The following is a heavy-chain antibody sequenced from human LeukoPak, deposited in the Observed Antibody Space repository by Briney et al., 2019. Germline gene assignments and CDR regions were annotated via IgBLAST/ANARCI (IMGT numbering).Heavy chain of an antibody. CDR2: IWYDGSNK. CDR3: AKDHLYYDFWSGYSPGGMDV. V-gene: IGHV3-33*06. D-gene: IGHD3-3*01. Sequence: PAGRSLRLSCAASGFTFSGHGFHWVRQAPGKGLEWVAVIWYDGSNKYYADSVKGRFTISRDNSKNTLYLQMNSLRAEDTAVYYCAKDHLYYDFWSGYSPGGMDVWGQGTTVTVSS. CDR1: GFTFSGHG. J-gene: IGHJ6*02.